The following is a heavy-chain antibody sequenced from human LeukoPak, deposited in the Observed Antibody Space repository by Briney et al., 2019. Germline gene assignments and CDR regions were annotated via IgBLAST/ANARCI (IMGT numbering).Heavy chain of an antibody. D-gene: IGHD3-3*01. CDR1: GFTFSSYG. Sequence: GGSLRLSCAASGFTFSSYGMHWVRQAPGKGLEWVAFIRYDGSNKYYADSVKGRFTISRDNSKNTLYLQMNSLRAEDTAVYYCAKGLSGYYLNGFDYWGQGTLVTVSS. V-gene: IGHV3-30*02. CDR2: IRYDGSNK. CDR3: AKGLSGYYLNGFDY. J-gene: IGHJ4*02.